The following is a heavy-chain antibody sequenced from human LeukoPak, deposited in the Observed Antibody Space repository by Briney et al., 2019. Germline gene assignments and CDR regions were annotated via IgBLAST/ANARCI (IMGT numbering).Heavy chain of an antibody. CDR2: ISAYNGNT. J-gene: IGHJ6*02. D-gene: IGHD2-15*01. Sequence: ASVKVSCKASGYTFTSYGISWVRQAPGQVLGWMGWISAYNGNTNYAQKLQGRVTMTTDTSTSTAYMELRSLRSDDTAVYYCARDGSDCSGGSCSHFYYYAMDVWGQGTTVTVSS. CDR1: GYTFTSYG. CDR3: ARDGSDCSGGSCSHFYYYAMDV. V-gene: IGHV1-18*01.